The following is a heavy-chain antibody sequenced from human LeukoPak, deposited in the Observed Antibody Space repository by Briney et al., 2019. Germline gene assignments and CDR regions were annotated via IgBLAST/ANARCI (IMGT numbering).Heavy chain of an antibody. J-gene: IGHJ3*02. V-gene: IGHV4-30-2*01. CDR2: IYHSGST. D-gene: IGHD3-10*01. Sequence: SQTLSLTCTVSGGSISSGGYYWRWIRQPPGKGLEWIGYIYHSGSTYYNPSLKSRVTISVDRSKNQFSLKLSSVTAADTAVYYCARDRVGLNAFDIWGQGTMVTVSS. CDR1: GGSISSGGYY. CDR3: ARDRVGLNAFDI.